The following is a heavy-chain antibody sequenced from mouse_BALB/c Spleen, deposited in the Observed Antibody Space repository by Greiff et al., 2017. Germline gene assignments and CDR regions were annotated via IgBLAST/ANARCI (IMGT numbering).Heavy chain of an antibody. Sequence: EVKLVESGGGLVQPGGSRKLSCAASGFTFSSFCMHWVRQAPEKGLEWVAYISSGSSTIYYADTVKGRFTISRDNPKNTLFLQMTSLRSEDTAMYCCTRWGLAGTWAGLAYWGQGTLVTVSA. J-gene: IGHJ3*01. CDR1: GFTFSSFC. CDR3: TRWGLAGTWAGLAY. D-gene: IGHD4-1*01. V-gene: IGHV5-17*02. CDR2: ISSGSSTI.